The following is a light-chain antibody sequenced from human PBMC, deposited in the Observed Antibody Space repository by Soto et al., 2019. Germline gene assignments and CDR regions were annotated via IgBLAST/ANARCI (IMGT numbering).Light chain of an antibody. J-gene: IGKJ1*01. V-gene: IGKV1-5*03. CDR1: QSISIL. CDR3: QHYTDFSWT. Sequence: DIHLTQSPSTLSASVGDRVTITCRASQSISILLAWHQQKPGKAPNLLIYATSTLETGVSSRFSGSGSGTEFTLTISSLQPDDSATYYCQHYTDFSWTFGQGTKVEIK. CDR2: ATS.